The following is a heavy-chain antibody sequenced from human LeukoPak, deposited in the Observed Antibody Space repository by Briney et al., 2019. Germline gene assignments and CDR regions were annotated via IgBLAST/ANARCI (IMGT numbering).Heavy chain of an antibody. J-gene: IGHJ4*02. Sequence: GGSLRLSCEASGFSFSSSWMSWVRQAPGKGLEWVANINQGGSDKYYVDSVKGRFTISRDNAKNTLYLQMNSLRAEDTAVYYCAKDRDVYSSSDWVYWGQGTLVTVSS. V-gene: IGHV3-7*03. CDR2: INQGGSDK. CDR3: AKDRDVYSSSDWVY. D-gene: IGHD6-6*01. CDR1: GFSFSSSW.